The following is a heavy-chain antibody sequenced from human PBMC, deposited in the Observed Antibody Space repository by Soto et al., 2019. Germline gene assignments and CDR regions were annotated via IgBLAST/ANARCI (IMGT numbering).Heavy chain of an antibody. J-gene: IGHJ3*01. CDR3: ARAFFYQGSDSRGYSFDAFDF. CDR1: GYTFTSSG. CDR2: ISAHTGSS. D-gene: IGHD3-22*01. Sequence: QVQLVQSGAEVKKPGASVKVSCKASGYTFTSSGMSWVRQAPGQGLEWMGWISAHTGSSEYAQRFQGRGTMPTDRSTSTAYMELRSLRSDDTAVYYCARAFFYQGSDSRGYSFDAFDFWGPGTLVTVSS. V-gene: IGHV1-18*01.